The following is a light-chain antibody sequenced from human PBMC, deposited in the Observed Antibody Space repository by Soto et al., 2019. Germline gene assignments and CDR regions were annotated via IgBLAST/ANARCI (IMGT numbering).Light chain of an antibody. J-gene: IGKJ1*01. CDR2: GAS. V-gene: IGKV3-15*01. CDR3: RQYNTGPRT. Sequence: EIVMTQSPATLSVSPGERATLSCRASQSVSNNLAWYQQKPGQAPRLLIYGASTRATGIPATFSGSGSGTEFTLTISSLQSEEFALYSCRQYNTGPRTFGQGTKVEIK. CDR1: QSVSNN.